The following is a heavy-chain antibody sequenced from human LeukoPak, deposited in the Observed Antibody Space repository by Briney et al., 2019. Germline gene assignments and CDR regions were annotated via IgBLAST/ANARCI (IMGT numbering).Heavy chain of an antibody. Sequence: PSETLSLTCTVSGGSISSGGYYWSWIRQHPGKGLEWIGYIYYSGSTYYNPSLKSRVTISVDTSKNQFSLRLSSVTAADTAVYYCAVAAAGAYFQHWGQGTLVTVSS. CDR3: AVAAAGAYFQH. CDR2: IYYSGST. D-gene: IGHD6-13*01. J-gene: IGHJ1*01. CDR1: GGSISSGGYY. V-gene: IGHV4-31*03.